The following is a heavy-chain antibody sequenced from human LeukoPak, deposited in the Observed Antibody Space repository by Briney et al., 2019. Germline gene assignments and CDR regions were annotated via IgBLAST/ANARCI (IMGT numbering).Heavy chain of an antibody. D-gene: IGHD4-17*01. CDR1: GFTFTNCA. CDR2: ISSSGCST. V-gene: IGHV3-23*01. J-gene: IGHJ4*02. CDR3: AKDALRAVTTFDY. Sequence: GGSLTLPCAASGFTFTNCAMSWFRQAPGKGLEWLSPISSSGCSTYYAGSVKGRFSISRDNSQNTVSLQMNSLRDEDTAVYYCAKDALRAVTTFDYWGQGTLVTVSS.